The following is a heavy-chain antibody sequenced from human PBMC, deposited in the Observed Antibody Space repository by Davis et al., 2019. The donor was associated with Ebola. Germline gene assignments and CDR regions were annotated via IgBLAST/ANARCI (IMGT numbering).Heavy chain of an antibody. CDR2: IWYDGSNK. V-gene: IGHV3-33*08. CDR1: GFTFSSYA. J-gene: IGHJ6*02. Sequence: GGSLRLSCAASGFTFSSYAMHWVRQAPGKGLEWVAVIWYDGSNKYYADSVKGRFTISRDNSKNTLYLQMNSLRAEDTAVYYCAGDKHYYGMDVWGQGTTVTVSS. CDR3: AGDKHYYGMDV.